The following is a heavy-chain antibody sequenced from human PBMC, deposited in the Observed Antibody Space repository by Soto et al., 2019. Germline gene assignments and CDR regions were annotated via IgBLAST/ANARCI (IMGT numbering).Heavy chain of an antibody. CDR2: IIPIFGTA. V-gene: IGHV1-69*13. CDR1: GGTFSSYA. Sequence: SVKISCKASGGTFSSYAISWVRQAPGQGLEWMGGIIPIFGTANYAQKFQGRVTITADESTSTAYMELSSLRSEDTAVYYCARMHNWNDYALDIWGQGTMVTVSS. D-gene: IGHD1-1*01. CDR3: ARMHNWNDYALDI. J-gene: IGHJ3*02.